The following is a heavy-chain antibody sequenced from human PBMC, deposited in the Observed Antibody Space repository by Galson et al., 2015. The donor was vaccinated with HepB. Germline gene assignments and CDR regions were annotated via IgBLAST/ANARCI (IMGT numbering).Heavy chain of an antibody. CDR1: GFTFSSYA. V-gene: IGHV3-30-3*01. CDR2: ISYDGSNK. Sequence: SLRLSCAASGFTFSSYAMHWVRQAPGKGLEWVAVISYDGSNKYYADSVKGRFTISRDNSKNTLYLQMNSLRAEDTAVYYCARDLYCSSTSCYTSFSAFDYWGQGTLVTVSS. J-gene: IGHJ4*02. CDR3: ARDLYCSSTSCYTSFSAFDY. D-gene: IGHD2-2*02.